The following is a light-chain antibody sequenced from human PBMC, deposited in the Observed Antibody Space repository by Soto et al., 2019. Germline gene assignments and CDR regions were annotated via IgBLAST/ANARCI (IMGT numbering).Light chain of an antibody. Sequence: PSPLSLSPGGRGPLSLRASQSVTTRLAWYQHKPGQAPTLLMSGASNRASGVPVRFSGSGSGTDFTLTITRLEPEDFALYYCQQYGGSPITFGLGTLLEIK. CDR1: QSVTTR. CDR2: GAS. J-gene: IGKJ5*01. V-gene: IGKV3-20*01. CDR3: QQYGGSPIT.